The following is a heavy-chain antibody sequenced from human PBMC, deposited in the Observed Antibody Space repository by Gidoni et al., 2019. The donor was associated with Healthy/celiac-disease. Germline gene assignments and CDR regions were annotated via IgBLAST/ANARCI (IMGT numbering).Heavy chain of an antibody. D-gene: IGHD4-17*01. CDR3: AKGKGSALGAVWFDP. CDR2: ISGSGGST. Sequence: EVQLLESGGGLVQPGGSLSLSCAASGFTVSSYAMSWVRQAPGKGLEWVSAISGSGGSTYYADSVKGRFTISRDNSKNTLYLQMNSLRAEDTAVYYCAKGKGSALGAVWFDPWGQGTLVTVSS. CDR1: GFTVSSYA. V-gene: IGHV3-23*01. J-gene: IGHJ5*02.